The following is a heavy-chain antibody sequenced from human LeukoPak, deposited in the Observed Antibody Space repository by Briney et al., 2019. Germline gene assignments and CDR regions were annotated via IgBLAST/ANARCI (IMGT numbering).Heavy chain of an antibody. Sequence: GGSLRLSCTASGFIFGDHAMSWVRQAPGKGLEWVGFIRSKTYGGTTEYAASVKGRFTISSDDSKSIAYLQMNSLKTEDTAVYYYTRGPIQQWLYYGMDVWGQGTTVTVSS. CDR2: IRSKTYGGTT. D-gene: IGHD5-18*01. CDR1: GFIFGDHA. V-gene: IGHV3-49*04. CDR3: TRGPIQQWLYYGMDV. J-gene: IGHJ6*02.